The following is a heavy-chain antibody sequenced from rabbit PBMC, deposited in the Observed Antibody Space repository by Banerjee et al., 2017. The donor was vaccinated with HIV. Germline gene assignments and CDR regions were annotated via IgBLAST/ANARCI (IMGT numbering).Heavy chain of an antibody. CDR2: IYNGDGKT. V-gene: IGHV1S40*01. J-gene: IGHJ3*01. CDR1: GFSFSSSYY. D-gene: IGHD6-1*01. Sequence: QSLEESGGDLVKPGASLTLTCTASGFSFSSSYYMCWVRQAPGKGLEWIGCIYNGDGKTYYASWAKGRFTISKASSTTVTLQMTSLTAADTATYFCARALASVGNYAWDLWGQGTLVTVS. CDR3: ARALASVGNYAWDL.